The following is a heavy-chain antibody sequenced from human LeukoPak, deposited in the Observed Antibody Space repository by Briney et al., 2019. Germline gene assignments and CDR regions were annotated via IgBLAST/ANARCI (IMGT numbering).Heavy chain of an antibody. J-gene: IGHJ4*02. CDR3: ATEISPGYDSSGYYRMGSDY. CDR2: INHSGST. D-gene: IGHD3-22*01. Sequence: KASETLSLTCAVYGGSFSGYYWSWIRQPPVKGLEWIGEINHSGSTNYNPSLKSRVTISVDTSKNQFSLKLSSVTAADTAVYYCATEISPGYDSSGYYRMGSDYWGQGTLVTVSS. CDR1: GGSFSGYY. V-gene: IGHV4-34*01.